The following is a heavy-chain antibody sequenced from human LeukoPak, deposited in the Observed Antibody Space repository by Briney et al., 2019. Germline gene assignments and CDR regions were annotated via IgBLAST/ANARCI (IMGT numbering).Heavy chain of an antibody. J-gene: IGHJ4*02. D-gene: IGHD2-15*01. V-gene: IGHV1-18*04. CDR3: ARVESGDIVVVVAAMPLAHFDY. Sequence: ASVKVFCKASGYTFTSYGISWVRQAPGQGLEWMGWISAYNGNTNYAQKLQGRVTMTTDTSTSTAYMELRSLRSDDTAVYYCARVESGDIVVVVAAMPLAHFDYWGQGTLVTVPS. CDR1: GYTFTSYG. CDR2: ISAYNGNT.